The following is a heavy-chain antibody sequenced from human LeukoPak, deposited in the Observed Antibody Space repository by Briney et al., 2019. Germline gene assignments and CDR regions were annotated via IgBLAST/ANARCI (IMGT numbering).Heavy chain of an antibody. CDR3: ARETLNSRRIDY. Sequence: PSETLSLTCTVSGGSISSGGYYWSWLRQHPGTGLEWIGYIYYSGSTYYNPSLKSRATISVDTSKNQFSLKLSSVTAADTAVYYCARETLNSRRIDYWGQGTLVTVSS. V-gene: IGHV4-31*03. CDR2: IYYSGST. CDR1: GGSISSGGYY. D-gene: IGHD5-24*01. J-gene: IGHJ4*02.